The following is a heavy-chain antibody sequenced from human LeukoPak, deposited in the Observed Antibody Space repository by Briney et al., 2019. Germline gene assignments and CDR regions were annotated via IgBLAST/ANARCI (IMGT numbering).Heavy chain of an antibody. J-gene: IGHJ4*02. V-gene: IGHV1-46*01. CDR3: AREGEIGYDLSDY. Sequence: ASVKVSFKASGYTFTNYYMNWVRQAPGQGLEWMGIINPSGGSTSYAQKFQGRVTLTRDTSTSTVYMELSSLRSEDTAMYYCAREGEIGYDLSDYWGQGTLVTVSS. D-gene: IGHD5-12*01. CDR2: INPSGGST. CDR1: GYTFTNYY.